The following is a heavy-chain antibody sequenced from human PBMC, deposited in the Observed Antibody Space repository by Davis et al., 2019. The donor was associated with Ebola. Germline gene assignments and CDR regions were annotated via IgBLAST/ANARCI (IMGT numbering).Heavy chain of an antibody. CDR2: ISAYNGNT. V-gene: IGHV1-18*01. Sequence: AASVKVSCKASGYTFTSYGISWVRQAPGQGLEWMGWISAYNGNTNYAQKLQGRVTMTTDTSTSTAYMELRSLRSDDTAVYYCARGWTYYYGSGSYSTRYYFDYWGQGTLVTVSS. CDR3: ARGWTYYYGSGSYSTRYYFDY. D-gene: IGHD3-10*01. J-gene: IGHJ4*02. CDR1: GYTFTSYG.